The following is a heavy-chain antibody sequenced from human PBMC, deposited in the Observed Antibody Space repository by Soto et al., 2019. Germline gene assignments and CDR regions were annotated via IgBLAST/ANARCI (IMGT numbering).Heavy chain of an antibody. Sequence: RLSCAGSGFTLSDHYIDWVRQAPGKGLEWVGRSRDKAQGYSTAYAASVKGRFTTSRDESKNSVYLQMNSLKTEDTAVYYCAKDPPYGGNSLYYYYGMDVWGQGTTVTVSS. J-gene: IGHJ6*02. CDR3: AKDPPYGGNSLYYYYGMDV. D-gene: IGHD4-17*01. V-gene: IGHV3-72*01. CDR1: GFTLSDHY. CDR2: SRDKAQGYST.